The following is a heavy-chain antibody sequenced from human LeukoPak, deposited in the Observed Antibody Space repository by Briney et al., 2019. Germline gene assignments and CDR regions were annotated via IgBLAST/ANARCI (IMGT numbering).Heavy chain of an antibody. V-gene: IGHV3-23*01. CDR2: ISGSGGST. Sequence: GGSLRLSCAASGFTFSSYAMSWVRQAPGKGLEWVSAISGSGGSTYYADSVKGRFTISRDNSKNTLYFQMNSLRAEDTAVYYCASKSRDSGSHGDAFDIWGQGTMVTVSS. J-gene: IGHJ3*02. CDR3: ASKSRDSGSHGDAFDI. D-gene: IGHD1-26*01. CDR1: GFTFSSYA.